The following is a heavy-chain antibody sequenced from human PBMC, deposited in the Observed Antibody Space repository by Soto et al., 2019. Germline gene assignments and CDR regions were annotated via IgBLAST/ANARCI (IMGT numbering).Heavy chain of an antibody. Sequence: SETLSLTCAVSGASVSSTYWWSWVRQPPGKGPEWIGEINHRGSANYNPSLKSRVTISVDTSKNQFSLKLSSVTAADTAVYYCAREGDGYNKIDYWGQGTLVTVSS. CDR3: AREGDGYNKIDY. CDR1: GASVSSTYW. D-gene: IGHD5-12*01. CDR2: INHRGSA. J-gene: IGHJ4*02. V-gene: IGHV4-4*02.